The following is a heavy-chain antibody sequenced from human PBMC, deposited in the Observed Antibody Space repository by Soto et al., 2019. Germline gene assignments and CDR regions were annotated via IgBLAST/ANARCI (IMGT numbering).Heavy chain of an antibody. CDR1: GGSFSGYY. J-gene: IGHJ6*02. CDR3: ARFSGSYYYAMDV. Sequence: SETLSLTCAVYGGSFSGYYWSWIRQPPGKGLEWIGEINHSGVTNYKPSLKRRVTISVDTPKNQFSLQLKSVTAADTALYYCARFSGSYYYAMDVWGQGSTVTV. D-gene: IGHD6-19*01. CDR2: INHSGVT. V-gene: IGHV4-34*01.